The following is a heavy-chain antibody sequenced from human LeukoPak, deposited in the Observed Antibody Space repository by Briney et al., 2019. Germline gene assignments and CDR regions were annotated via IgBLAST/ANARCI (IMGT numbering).Heavy chain of an antibody. CDR2: ISSDGSNK. V-gene: IGHV3-30-3*01. J-gene: IGHJ4*02. CDR3: ARSPGIVAAVNQ. Sequence: GGSLRLSCAASGFTFSTYALHWVRQAPGKGLEWVALISSDGSNKYYADSVKGRFTISRDNTKNTVFLQMNSLRDEDTAAYYCARSPGIVAAVNQWGQGTLVTVSS. CDR1: GFTFSTYA. D-gene: IGHD6-13*01.